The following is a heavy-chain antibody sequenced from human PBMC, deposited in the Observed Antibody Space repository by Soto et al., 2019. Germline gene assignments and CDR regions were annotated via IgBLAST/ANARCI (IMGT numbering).Heavy chain of an antibody. CDR2: ISGNGNSA. V-gene: IGHV3-23*01. Sequence: GSLRLSCAASGFTFRDYAMNWVRLSPGKGLEWVSDISGNGNSARYADSVKGRFTISRDNSKDTLYLQMNSLRVDDTAVYYCGKERRGSGXXVCNFWGQGSLVTVSS. D-gene: IGHD6-19*01. CDR3: GKERRGSGXXVCNF. CDR1: GFTFRDYA. J-gene: IGHJ4*02.